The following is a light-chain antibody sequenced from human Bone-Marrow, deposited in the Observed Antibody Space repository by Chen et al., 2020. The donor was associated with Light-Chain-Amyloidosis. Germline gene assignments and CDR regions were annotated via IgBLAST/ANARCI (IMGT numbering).Light chain of an antibody. V-gene: IGLV3-21*02. J-gene: IGLJ3*02. Sequence: SFLLTEPSSVSVATGQIDTIACGGNNNGLTSVHWYQQTPGQAPILVVYDDSDRPSVIPERLPGSNSGNTATLTISRVEAGDEADYYCQVWDRSSERPVFGVGTKLTVL. CDR2: DDS. CDR1: NNGLTS. CDR3: QVWDRSSERPV.